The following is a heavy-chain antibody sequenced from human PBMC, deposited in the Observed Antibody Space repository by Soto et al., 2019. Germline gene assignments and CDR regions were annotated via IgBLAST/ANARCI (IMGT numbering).Heavy chain of an antibody. CDR2: ISYDGSNK. J-gene: IGHJ5*02. V-gene: IGHV3-30*18. CDR3: AKGLQWLVRGNWFDP. Sequence: PGGSLRLSCAASGFTFSSYGMHWVRQAPGKGLEWVAVISYDGSNKYYADSVKGRFTISRDNSKNTLYLQMNSLRAEDTAVYYCAKGLQWLVRGNWFDPWGTGT. CDR1: GFTFSSYG. D-gene: IGHD6-19*01.